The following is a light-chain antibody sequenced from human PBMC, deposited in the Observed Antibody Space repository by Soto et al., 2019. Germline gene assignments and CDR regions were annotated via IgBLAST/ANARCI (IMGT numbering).Light chain of an antibody. CDR3: SSYTSSSIPHVV. CDR1: SSDVGGYEF. J-gene: IGLJ2*01. V-gene: IGLV2-14*01. CDR2: EVS. Sequence: QSVLTQPASVSGSPGQSITISCTGTSSDVGGYEFVSWYQQHPGKAPKLMIYEVSNRPSGVSNRFSGSKSGNTASLTISGLQAEDEADYYCSSYTSSSIPHVVFGGGTKLTVL.